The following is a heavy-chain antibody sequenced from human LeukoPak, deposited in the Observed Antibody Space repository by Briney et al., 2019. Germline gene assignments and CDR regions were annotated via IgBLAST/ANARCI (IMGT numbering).Heavy chain of an antibody. J-gene: IGHJ4*02. Sequence: ASVKVSCKASGYTFTGYYMHWVRQAPGQGLEWMGRINPNSGGTNYAQKFQGRVTMTRDTSISTAYMELSRLRSDDTAVYYCARDRPLSGYSSSWYVSWGQGTLVTVSS. CDR3: ARDRPLSGYSSSWYVS. CDR2: INPNSGGT. D-gene: IGHD6-13*01. V-gene: IGHV1-2*06. CDR1: GYTFTGYY.